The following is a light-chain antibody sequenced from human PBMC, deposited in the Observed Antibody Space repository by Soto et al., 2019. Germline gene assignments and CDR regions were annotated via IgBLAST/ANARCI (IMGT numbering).Light chain of an antibody. CDR3: QQTRT. J-gene: IGKJ1*01. CDR1: QSVSSSY. CDR2: GAS. Sequence: ELVLTQSPGALSLSTGERATLSCRASQSVSSSYLAWYQQKPGQAPRLLIYGASSRATGIPDRFSGSGSGTDFTLTISRLEPEDFAVYYCQQTRTFSQGTKV. V-gene: IGKV3-20*01.